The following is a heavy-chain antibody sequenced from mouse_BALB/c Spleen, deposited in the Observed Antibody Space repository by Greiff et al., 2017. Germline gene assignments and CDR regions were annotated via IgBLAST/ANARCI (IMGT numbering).Heavy chain of an antibody. CDR2: ISCYNGAT. V-gene: IGHV1S34*01. CDR1: GYSFTGYY. D-gene: IGHD1-2*01. J-gene: IGHJ3*01. CDR3: ASGYGSWFAY. Sequence: LVKTGASVKISCTASGYSFTGYYMHWVKQSHGKSLEWIGYISCYNGATSYNQKFKGKATFTVDTSSSTAYMQFNSLTSEDSAVYYCASGYGSWFAYWGQGTRVTVSA.